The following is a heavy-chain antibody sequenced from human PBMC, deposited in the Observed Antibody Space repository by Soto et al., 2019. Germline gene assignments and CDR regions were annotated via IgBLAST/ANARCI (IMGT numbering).Heavy chain of an antibody. CDR2: IFYSGST. V-gene: IGHV4-31*03. CDR1: GGSISSGGYY. CDR3: ARAPGDYFDY. J-gene: IGHJ4*02. Sequence: SETLSLTCTVSGGSISSGGYYWSWIRQHPGKGLEWIEYIFYSGSTYYNPSLKSRVTISVDTSKNQFSLKLSSVTAADTAVYYCARAPGDYFDYWGQGTLVTVS.